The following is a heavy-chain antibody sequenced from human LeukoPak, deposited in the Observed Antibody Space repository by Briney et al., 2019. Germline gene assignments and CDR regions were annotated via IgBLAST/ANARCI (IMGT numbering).Heavy chain of an antibody. D-gene: IGHD2-15*01. CDR2: IYYSGST. CDR3: ARGVSGYCSGGSCSPLDYYYMDV. V-gene: IGHV4-59*01. CDR1: GGSISSYY. J-gene: IGHJ6*03. Sequence: KASETLSLTCTVSGGSISSYYWSWIRQPPGKGLEWIGYIYYSGSTNYNPSLKSRVTISVDTSKNQFSLKLISVTAADTAVYYCARGVSGYCSGGSCSPLDYYYMDVWGKGTTVTVSS.